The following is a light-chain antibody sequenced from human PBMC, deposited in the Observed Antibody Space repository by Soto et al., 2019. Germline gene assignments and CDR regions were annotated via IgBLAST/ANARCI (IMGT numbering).Light chain of an antibody. CDR3: CSHTTSSTYV. CDR1: SSDVGAYNY. J-gene: IGLJ1*01. CDR2: DVS. Sequence: QSALTQPASVSGSPGQSITISCTGTSSDVGAYNYVSWFQQHPGKAPKLMIYDVSNRPSGVSNRFSGSKSGNTASLTISGLQAEDEADYYCCSHTTSSTYVFGIGTKLTVL. V-gene: IGLV2-14*01.